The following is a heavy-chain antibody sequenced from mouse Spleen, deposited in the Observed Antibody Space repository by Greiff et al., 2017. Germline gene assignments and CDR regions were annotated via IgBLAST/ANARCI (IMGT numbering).Heavy chain of an antibody. CDR3: TRTTHYYGSSYWYFDV. V-gene: IGHV1-5*01. J-gene: IGHJ1*01. CDR2: IYPGNSDT. Sequence: EVQLQQSGTVLARPGASVKMSCKTSGYTFTSYWMHWVKQRPGQGLEWIGAIYPGNSDTSYNQKFKGKAKLTAVTSASTAYMELSSLTNEDSAVYYCTRTTHYYGSSYWYFDVWGAGTTVTVSS. CDR1: GYTFTSYW. D-gene: IGHD1-1*01.